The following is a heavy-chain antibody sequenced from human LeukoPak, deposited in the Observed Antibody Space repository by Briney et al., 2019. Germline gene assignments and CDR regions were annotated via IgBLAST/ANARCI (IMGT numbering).Heavy chain of an antibody. J-gene: IGHJ5*02. D-gene: IGHD2-2*01. V-gene: IGHV1-69*13. CDR3: AGLLYQPGKFDP. Sequence: SVKVSCKASGGTFSSYAISWVRQAPGQGLEWMGGIIPIFGTANYAQKFQGRVTITADESTSTAYMELSSLRSEDTAVYYCAGLLYQPGKFDPWGQGTLVTVSS. CDR2: IIPIFGTA. CDR1: GGTFSSYA.